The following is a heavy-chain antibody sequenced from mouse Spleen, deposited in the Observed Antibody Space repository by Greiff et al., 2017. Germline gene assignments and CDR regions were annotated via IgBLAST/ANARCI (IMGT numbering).Heavy chain of an antibody. V-gene: IGHV5-9-3*01. Sequence: EVQGVESGGGLVKPGGSLKLSCAASGFTFSSYAMSWVRQTPEKRLEWVATISSGGSYTYYPDSVKGRFTISRDNAKNTLYLQMSSLRSEDTAMYYCARGDYYGSNAMDYWGQGTSVTVSS. D-gene: IGHD1-1*01. CDR3: ARGDYYGSNAMDY. J-gene: IGHJ4*01. CDR1: GFTFSSYA. CDR2: ISSGGSYT.